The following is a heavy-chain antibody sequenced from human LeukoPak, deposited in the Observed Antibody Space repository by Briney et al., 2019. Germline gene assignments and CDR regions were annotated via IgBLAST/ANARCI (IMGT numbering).Heavy chain of an antibody. CDR2: ISSSGSTI. CDR1: GFTFSSYE. Sequence: GGSLRLSCAASGFTFSSYEMNWVRQAPGKGLEWVSYISSSGSTIYYADSVKGRFTISRDNAKNSLYLQMNSLRVEDTALYYCAKDSGSSSGYESWFDPWGQGTLVTVSS. V-gene: IGHV3-48*03. CDR3: AKDSGSSSGYESWFDP. D-gene: IGHD5-12*01. J-gene: IGHJ5*02.